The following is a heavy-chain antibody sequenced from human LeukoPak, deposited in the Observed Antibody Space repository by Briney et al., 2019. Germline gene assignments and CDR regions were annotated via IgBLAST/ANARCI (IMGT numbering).Heavy chain of an antibody. V-gene: IGHV4-39*01. D-gene: IGHD3-22*01. CDR3: ARQGPIVVVTNDAFDI. CDR2: IYYSGST. Sequence: SETLSLTCTVSGGSISSSSYYWGWIRQPQGKGLEWIGSIYYSGSTYYNPSLKSRVTISVDMSKNQFSLKLSSVTAADTAVYYCARQGPIVVVTNDAFDIWGQGTMVTVSS. CDR1: GGSISSSSYY. J-gene: IGHJ3*02.